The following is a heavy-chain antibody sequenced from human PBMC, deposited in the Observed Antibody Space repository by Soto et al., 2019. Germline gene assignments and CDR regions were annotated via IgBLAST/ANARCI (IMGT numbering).Heavy chain of an antibody. Sequence: GGSLRLSCAASGFTFSSYGMHWVRQAPGKGLEWVAVISYDGSNKYYADSVKGRFTISRDNSKNTLYLQMNSLRAEDTAVYYCAKAGLGYDLGFYFDYWGQGTLVTVSS. CDR3: AKAGLGYDLGFYFDY. D-gene: IGHD5-12*01. CDR2: ISYDGSNK. V-gene: IGHV3-30*18. CDR1: GFTFSSYG. J-gene: IGHJ4*02.